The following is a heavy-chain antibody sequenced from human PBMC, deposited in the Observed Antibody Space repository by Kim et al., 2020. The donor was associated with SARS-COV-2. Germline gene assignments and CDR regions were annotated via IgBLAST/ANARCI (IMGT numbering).Heavy chain of an antibody. V-gene: IGHV1-69*13. CDR2: IIPIFGTA. D-gene: IGHD4-4*01. J-gene: IGHJ6*02. CDR3: ARDRYSNYEVMNAEYYYYYGMDV. Sequence: SVKVSCKASGGTFSSYAISWVRQAPGQGLEWMGGIIPIFGTANYAQKFQGRVTITADESTSTAYMELSSLRSEDTAVYYCARDRYSNYEVMNAEYYYYYGMDVWGQGTTVTVSS. CDR1: GGTFSSYA.